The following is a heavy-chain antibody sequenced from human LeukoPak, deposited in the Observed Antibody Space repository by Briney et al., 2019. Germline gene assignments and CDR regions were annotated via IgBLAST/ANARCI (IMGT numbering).Heavy chain of an antibody. J-gene: IGHJ4*02. V-gene: IGHV3-66*01. CDR3: ASIGGFY. D-gene: IGHD3-10*01. CDR1: GFTVSSNY. CDR2: IYSGGST. Sequence: PGGYLRLYWAAPGFTVSSNYISSFRQAPGKGLEWVSVIYSGGSTYYADSVKGRFTISRDNSQKPPYLQMNSLRAEDTAGYNCASIGGFYWVQGTLVTGSS.